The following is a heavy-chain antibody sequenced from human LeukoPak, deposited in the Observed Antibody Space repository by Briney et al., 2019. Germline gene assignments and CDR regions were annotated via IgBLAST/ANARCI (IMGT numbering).Heavy chain of an antibody. D-gene: IGHD2-2*01. CDR3: AKDRGDIVVVPAALRP. V-gene: IGHV3-23*01. Sequence: PGGSLRLSXAASGFTFSSYAMSWVRQTPGKGLEWVSAISGSGGSTYYADSVKGRFTISRDNSKNTLYLQMNSLRAEDTAVYYCAKDRGDIVVVPAALRPWGQGTMVTVSS. J-gene: IGHJ3*01. CDR1: GFTFSSYA. CDR2: ISGSGGST.